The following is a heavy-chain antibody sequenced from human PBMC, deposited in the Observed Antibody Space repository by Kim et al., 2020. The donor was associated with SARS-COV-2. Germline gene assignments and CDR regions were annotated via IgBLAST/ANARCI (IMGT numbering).Heavy chain of an antibody. Sequence: SETLSLTCAVYGGSFSGYYWSWIRQPPGKGLEWIGEINHSGSTNYNPSLKSRVTISVDTSKNQFSLKLSSVTAADTAVYYCARVPKASRYCSSTSCYGGVYYYYGMDVWGQGTTVTVSS. J-gene: IGHJ6*02. CDR2: INHSGST. CDR1: GGSFSGYY. CDR3: ARVPKASRYCSSTSCYGGVYYYYGMDV. D-gene: IGHD2-2*01. V-gene: IGHV4-34*01.